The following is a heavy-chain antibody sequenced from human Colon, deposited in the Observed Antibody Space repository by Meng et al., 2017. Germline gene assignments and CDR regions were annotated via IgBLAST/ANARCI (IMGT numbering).Heavy chain of an antibody. V-gene: IGHV5-51*01. CDR2: IYPDHGQL. Sequence: GESLKTSRKGSGYSFTSYWIGWVRQMPGKGLEWMGIIYPDHGQLTYSPSVQGQATISADKSINTAYLQWGGLKTSDTAMYYCARFNGETLEHNRFEPWGQGTQVTVSS. CDR3: ARFNGETLEHNRFEP. J-gene: IGHJ5*02. CDR1: GYSFTSYW. D-gene: IGHD1-1*01.